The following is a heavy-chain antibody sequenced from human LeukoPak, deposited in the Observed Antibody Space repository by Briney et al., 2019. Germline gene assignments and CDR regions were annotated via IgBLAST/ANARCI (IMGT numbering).Heavy chain of an antibody. CDR3: AKGKVPDSYYYGMDV. CDR2: ISWNSGSI. J-gene: IGHJ6*02. Sequence: PGGSPRLSCAASGFTFDDYAMHWVRQAPGKGLEWVSGISWNSGSIGYADSVKGRFTISRDNAKNSLYLQMNSLRAEDTALYYCAKGKVPDSYYYGMDVWGQGTTVTVSS. CDR1: GFTFDDYA. V-gene: IGHV3-9*01.